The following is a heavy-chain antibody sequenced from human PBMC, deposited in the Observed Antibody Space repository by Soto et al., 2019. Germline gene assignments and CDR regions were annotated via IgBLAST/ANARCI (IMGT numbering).Heavy chain of an antibody. Sequence: EVQLVESGGGLVKPGGSLRLSCAASGFTFTNTWVNWVRQAPGKGLEWVGRIKSKTDGGTADYAAPVKGRFTISRDDSKHPLYLQMNSLKTEDTAVYYCALVGATGSGYWGQGTLVTVSS. D-gene: IGHD1-26*01. CDR1: GFTFTNTW. CDR2: IKSKTDGGTA. J-gene: IGHJ4*02. V-gene: IGHV3-15*07. CDR3: ALVGATGSGY.